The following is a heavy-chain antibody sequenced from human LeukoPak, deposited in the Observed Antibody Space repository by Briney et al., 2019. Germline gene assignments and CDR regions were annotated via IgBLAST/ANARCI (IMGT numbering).Heavy chain of an antibody. Sequence: SETLSLTCTVSGGSISSSSYYWGWIRQPPGKGLEWIGSIYYSGSTYYNPSLKSRVTISVDTSKNQFSLKLSSVTAADTAVYYCLSVRGVIIHFDYWGQGTLVTVSS. V-gene: IGHV4-39*07. CDR3: LSVRGVIIHFDY. D-gene: IGHD3-10*02. CDR2: IYYSGST. CDR1: GGSISSSSYY. J-gene: IGHJ4*02.